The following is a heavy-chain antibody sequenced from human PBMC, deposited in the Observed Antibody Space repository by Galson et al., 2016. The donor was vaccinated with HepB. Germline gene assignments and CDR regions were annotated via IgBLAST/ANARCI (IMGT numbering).Heavy chain of an antibody. CDR1: GVTFSSYA. CDR3: ARELRPRWFDP. V-gene: IGHV1-69*06. Sequence: SVKVSCKASGVTFSSYAFSWVRQAPGQGLEWMGGITPIFGAAIYAQKFQGRVTVTADKSTSTVYMELSSLKSEETAVYYCARELRPRWFDPWGQGTPVTVSS. J-gene: IGHJ5*02. CDR2: ITPIFGAA.